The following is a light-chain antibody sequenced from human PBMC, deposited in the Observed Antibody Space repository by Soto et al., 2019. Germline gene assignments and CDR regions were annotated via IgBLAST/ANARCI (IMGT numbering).Light chain of an antibody. CDR1: QSIGDS. CDR2: DVS. V-gene: IGKV1-5*01. CDR3: QQYNGYSRT. Sequence: DIQMTQWPSTLSASVGDRVTLTCRASQSIGDSLAWYQQKPGKAPYLLISDVSSLERGVPSRFSGSGSGTEFTLTISSMQPDDFATFYCQQYNGYSRTFGQGTKVDIK. J-gene: IGKJ1*01.